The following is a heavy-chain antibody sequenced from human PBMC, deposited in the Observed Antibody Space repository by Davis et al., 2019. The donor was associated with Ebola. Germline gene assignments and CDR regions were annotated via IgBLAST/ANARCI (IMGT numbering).Heavy chain of an antibody. Sequence: PGGSLSLSCAASGFSVANKYMSWVRQAPGKGLEWVSLIHSGGHTKYRDSVRGRFAISRDSAGNTVSLQMNSLRVEDSGVYYCVRDPRGMTWGPGTMVTVSS. CDR2: IHSGGHT. CDR3: VRDPRGMT. CDR1: GFSVANKY. J-gene: IGHJ3*01. V-gene: IGHV3-53*01.